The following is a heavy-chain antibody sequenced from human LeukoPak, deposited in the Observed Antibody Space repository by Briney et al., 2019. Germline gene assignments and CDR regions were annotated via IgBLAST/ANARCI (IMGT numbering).Heavy chain of an antibody. J-gene: IGHJ6*02. D-gene: IGHD3-16*01. CDR1: GFSVSSNY. CDR3: ARVPLGYYYYGMDV. CDR2: IYSGGYT. Sequence: GGSLRLSCAASGFSVSSNYMSWVRQAPGKGLEWVSIIYSGGYTYYADSMKGRFTISRDNSNNTLYLQMNSLRAEDTAVYYCARVPLGYYYYGMDVWGQGTLVTVSS. V-gene: IGHV3-53*01.